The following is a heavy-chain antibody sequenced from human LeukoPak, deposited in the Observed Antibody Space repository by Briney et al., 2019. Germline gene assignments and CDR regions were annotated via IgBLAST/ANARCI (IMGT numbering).Heavy chain of an antibody. D-gene: IGHD3-22*01. CDR2: IYYSGST. Sequence: PSETLSLTCTVSGGSISSYYWSWIRQPPGKGLEWIGYIYYSGSTNYNPSLKSRVTISVDTSKNQFSLKLSSVTAADTAVYYCARDPFYYDSSGYSDDYWGQGTLVTVSS. V-gene: IGHV4-59*01. CDR3: ARDPFYYDSSGYSDDY. J-gene: IGHJ4*02. CDR1: GGSISSYY.